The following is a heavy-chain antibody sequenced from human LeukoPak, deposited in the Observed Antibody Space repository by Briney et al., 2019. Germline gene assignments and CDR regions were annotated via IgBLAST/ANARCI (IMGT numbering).Heavy chain of an antibody. V-gene: IGHV3-49*03. Sequence: GSLRLSCTASGFTFGDFAMSWFRQAPGKGLEWVGYIRSKAYGGTREYAASVKGRFTFSRDDSTSIAYLQMDSLKTEDTAVYYCARRGTIVAADSWGQGTLVTVSS. CDR1: GFTFGDFA. CDR3: ARRGTIVAADS. D-gene: IGHD6-13*01. J-gene: IGHJ4*02. CDR2: IRSKAYGGTR.